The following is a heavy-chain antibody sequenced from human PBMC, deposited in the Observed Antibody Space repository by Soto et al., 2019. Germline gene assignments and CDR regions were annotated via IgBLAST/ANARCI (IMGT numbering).Heavy chain of an antibody. CDR2: IYYTGGT. D-gene: IGHD6-25*01. Sequence: QVQLQESGPGLVEPSQTLSLTCTVSGDSIGGTDSYWSWIRRPPGKGLEWIGYIYYTGGTFYNPSLKSRLTLSLETSNNQFSLTLTSVTAADTGMYYCARGGSGWAEYFQHWGQGTLVAVSS. CDR3: ARGGSGWAEYFQH. J-gene: IGHJ1*01. V-gene: IGHV4-30-4*08. CDR1: GDSIGGTDSY.